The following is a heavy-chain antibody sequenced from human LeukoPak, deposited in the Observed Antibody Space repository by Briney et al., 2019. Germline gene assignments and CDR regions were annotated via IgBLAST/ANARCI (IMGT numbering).Heavy chain of an antibody. V-gene: IGHV1-18*01. J-gene: IGHJ4*02. CDR1: GYTFTSYG. D-gene: IGHD2-15*01. CDR3: ASLYCSGGSCYPGPLDY. CDR2: ISGYNGNT. Sequence: GASVKVSCKASGYTFTSYGISWVRQAPGQGLERMGWISGYNGNTNYAQKLQGRVTMTTDTSTSTAYMELRSLRSDDTAVYYCASLYCSGGSCYPGPLDYWGQGTLVTVSS.